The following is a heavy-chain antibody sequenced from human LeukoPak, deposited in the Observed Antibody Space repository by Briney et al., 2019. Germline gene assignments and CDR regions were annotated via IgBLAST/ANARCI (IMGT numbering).Heavy chain of an antibody. Sequence: SGGSLRLSCAASGFLFNDHSMNWVRHAPGKGVEWVSYISSSGSTVYYAHSVKRRFTISRDNSNNSLYLRITSLRAAETAVYYCAIDILYMSAFWGQGTLVTVPS. D-gene: IGHD2-8*01. J-gene: IGHJ4*02. V-gene: IGHV3-48*01. CDR3: AIDILYMSAF. CDR2: ISSSGSTV. CDR1: GFLFNDHS.